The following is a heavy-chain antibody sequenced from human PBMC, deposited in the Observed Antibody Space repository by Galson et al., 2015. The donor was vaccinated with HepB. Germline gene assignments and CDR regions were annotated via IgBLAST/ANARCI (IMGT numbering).Heavy chain of an antibody. J-gene: IGHJ4*02. V-gene: IGHV5-51*01. D-gene: IGHD3-9*01. Sequence: QSGAEVKKPGESLRISCKTSRSSFSTYWIGWVRQKPGKGLEWMGIINPGDSDTRYSPSFQGQVTISADKSITTAYLQWSSLKASDTAIYYCTAQPHYDIAYWGQGTLVTVSS. CDR1: RSSFSTYW. CDR3: TAQPHYDIAY. CDR2: INPGDSDT.